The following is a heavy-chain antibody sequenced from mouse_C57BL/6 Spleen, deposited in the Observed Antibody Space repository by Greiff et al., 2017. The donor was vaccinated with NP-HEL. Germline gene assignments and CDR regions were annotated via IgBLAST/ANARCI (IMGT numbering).Heavy chain of an antibody. CDR2: IYPRSGNT. Sequence: QVQLKESGAELARPGASVKLSCKASGYTFTSYGISWVKQRTGQGLEWIGEIYPRSGNTYYNEKFKGKATLTADKSSSTAYMELRSLTSEDSAVYFCRGNWDAYAMDYWGQGTSVTVSS. CDR1: GYTFTSYG. D-gene: IGHD4-1*01. V-gene: IGHV1-81*01. J-gene: IGHJ4*01. CDR3: RGNWDAYAMDY.